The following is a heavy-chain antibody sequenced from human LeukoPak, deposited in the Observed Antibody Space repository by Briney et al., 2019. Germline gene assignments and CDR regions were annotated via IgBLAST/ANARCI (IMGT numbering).Heavy chain of an antibody. J-gene: IGHJ4*02. V-gene: IGHV3-30-3*01. CDR3: ARGDGIGWSGDY. CDR1: GFTFSSYA. D-gene: IGHD6-19*01. CDR2: ISYDGSNK. Sequence: GGSLRLYCAASGFTFSSYAMHWVRQAPGKGLEWVAVISYDGSNKYYADSVKGRFTISRDNSKNTLYLQMNSLRAEDTAVYYCARGDGIGWSGDYWGQGTLVTVSS.